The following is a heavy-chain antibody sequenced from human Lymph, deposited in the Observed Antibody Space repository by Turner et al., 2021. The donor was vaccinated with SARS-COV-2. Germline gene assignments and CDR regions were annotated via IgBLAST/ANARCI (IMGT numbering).Heavy chain of an antibody. D-gene: IGHD2-15*01. V-gene: IGHV3-30*18. CDR3: AKMGGVYCSGGNCYSGRLDY. CDR1: GFTFRTYG. CDR2: ISYDGSNK. J-gene: IGHJ4*02. Sequence: QVQLVESGGGVVQPGRSLRLSCAASGFTFRTYGMHWVRQAPGKGLEWVAVISYDGSNKYYADSVKGRFTITRDNSKNTLYLKRNSLRAEDTAVYYCAKMGGVYCSGGNCYSGRLDYWGQGTLVTVSS.